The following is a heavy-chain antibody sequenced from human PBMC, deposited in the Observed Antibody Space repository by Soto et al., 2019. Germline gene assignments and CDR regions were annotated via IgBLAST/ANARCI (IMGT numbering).Heavy chain of an antibody. CDR2: IIPIFGTA. D-gene: IGHD6-6*01. V-gene: IGHV1-69*01. CDR3: ARDSSSRGWFDP. Sequence: QVQLVQSGAEVKKPGSSVKVSCKASGGTFSSYAISWVRQAPGQGLEWMGGIIPIFGTANYAQKFQGRVTITADESTSTAYMEPSSLRSEDTXXXYCARDSSSRGWFDPWGQGTLVTVSS. J-gene: IGHJ5*02. CDR1: GGTFSSYA.